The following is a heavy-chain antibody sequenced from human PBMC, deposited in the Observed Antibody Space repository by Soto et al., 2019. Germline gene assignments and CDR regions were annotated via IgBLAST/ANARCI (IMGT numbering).Heavy chain of an antibody. CDR3: ARDERGSWSYFGSLNWFYP. V-gene: IGHV1-18*01. D-gene: IGHD3-10*01. CDR2: ISGYTGNT. CDR1: GYTFTSYG. Sequence: ASVKVSCKASGYTFTSYGISWVRQAPGQGIEWMGWISGYTGNTNYAQKVQGRVTLTTDTSTSTAYMELTSLTPDDTAVYYCARDERGSWSYFGSLNWFYPCGQGTLVTVSS. J-gene: IGHJ5*02.